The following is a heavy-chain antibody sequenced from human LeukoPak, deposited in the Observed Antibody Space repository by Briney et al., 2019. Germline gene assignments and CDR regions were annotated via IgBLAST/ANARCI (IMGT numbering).Heavy chain of an antibody. D-gene: IGHD3-10*01. CDR1: GFTFSNYW. CDR2: IWYDGSNK. V-gene: IGHV3-33*08. CDR3: ARGGHYGSGSYFPLGY. Sequence: GGSLRLSCAASGFTFSNYWMNWVRQAPGKGLEWVAVIWYDGSNKYYADSVKGRFTISRDNSKNTLYLQMNSLRAEDTAVYYCARGGHYGSGSYFPLGYWGQGTLVTVSS. J-gene: IGHJ4*02.